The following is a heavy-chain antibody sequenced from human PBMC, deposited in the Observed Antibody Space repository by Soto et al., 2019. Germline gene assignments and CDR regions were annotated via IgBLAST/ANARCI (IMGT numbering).Heavy chain of an antibody. D-gene: IGHD2-15*01. CDR2: IYYSWST. CDR3: ARRLSSGGTFLDV. Sequence: SETLSLTCTVSGGSISSSSYYWGWIRQPPGKGLEWIGSIYYSWSTYYNPSLKSRVTISVDTSKNQFSLKLGSVTAADTAVYYCARRLSSGGTFLDVWGKGTTVTVSS. CDR1: GGSISSSSYY. V-gene: IGHV4-39*01. J-gene: IGHJ6*04.